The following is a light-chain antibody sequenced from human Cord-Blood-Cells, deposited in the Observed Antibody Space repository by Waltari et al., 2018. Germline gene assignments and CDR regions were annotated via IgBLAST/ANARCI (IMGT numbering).Light chain of an antibody. Sequence: IQITQSPSSLSASVGARVTITCRASQSISSYLNWYQQKPGKAPKLLIYAASSLQSGVPSRFSGSGSGTDFTLTISSLQPEDFATYYCQQSYSTPWTFDQGTKVEIK. J-gene: IGKJ1*01. CDR3: QQSYSTPWT. CDR2: AAS. CDR1: QSISSY. V-gene: IGKV1-39*01.